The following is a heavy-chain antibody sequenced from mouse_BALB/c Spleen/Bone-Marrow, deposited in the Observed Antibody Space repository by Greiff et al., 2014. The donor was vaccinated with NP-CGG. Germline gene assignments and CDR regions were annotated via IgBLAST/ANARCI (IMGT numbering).Heavy chain of an antibody. CDR1: GFNIKDTY. Sequence: VQLKESGAELVKPGGSVKFSCTASGFNIKDTYMPWVKPRPEQGLEWIGRIGPAYGNNKYDPKFQGKATITADTSSNTAYLQLSSLTSEDTAVYYCAFYYYGSSLFAYWGQGTLVTVSA. D-gene: IGHD1-1*01. J-gene: IGHJ3*01. CDR3: AFYYYGSSLFAY. V-gene: IGHV14-3*02. CDR2: IGPAYGNN.